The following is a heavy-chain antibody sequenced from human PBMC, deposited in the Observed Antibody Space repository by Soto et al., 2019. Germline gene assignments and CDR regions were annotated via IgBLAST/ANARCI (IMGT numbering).Heavy chain of an antibody. CDR3: AKDVIGGPESSSWPFDY. V-gene: IGHV3-23*01. Sequence: GGSLRLSCAASGFTFSSYAMSWVRQAPGKGLEWVSAISGSGGSTYYADSVKGRFTISRDNSKNTLYLQMNSLRAEDTAVYYCAKDVIGGPESSSWPFDYWGQGTLVTVSS. CDR2: ISGSGGST. J-gene: IGHJ4*02. D-gene: IGHD6-13*01. CDR1: GFTFSSYA.